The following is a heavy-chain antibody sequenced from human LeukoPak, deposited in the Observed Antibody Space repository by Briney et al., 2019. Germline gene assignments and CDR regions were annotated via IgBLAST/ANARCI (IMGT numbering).Heavy chain of an antibody. J-gene: IGHJ4*02. Sequence: GGSLRLSCTAPGFTFGDYAMSWVRQAPGKGLEWVGFIRSKAYGGTTEYAASVKGRFTISRDDSKSIAYLQMNSLKTEDTAVYYCTRVGMYSSGWHSDYWGQGTLVTVSS. CDR1: GFTFGDYA. CDR2: IRSKAYGGTT. V-gene: IGHV3-49*04. D-gene: IGHD6-19*01. CDR3: TRVGMYSSGWHSDY.